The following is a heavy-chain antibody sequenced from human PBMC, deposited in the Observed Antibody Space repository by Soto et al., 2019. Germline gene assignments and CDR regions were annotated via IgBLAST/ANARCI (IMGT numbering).Heavy chain of an antibody. V-gene: IGHV3-21*01. J-gene: IGHJ6*02. CDR2: ISSSSSYI. Sequence: PGGSLRLSCAASGFTFSSYSMNWVRQAPGKGLEWVSSISSSSSYIYYADSVKGRFTISRDNAKNTLYLQMNSLRAEDTAVYYCAKDAETRMDVWGQGTTVTVSS. CDR1: GFTFSSYS. CDR3: AKDAETRMDV.